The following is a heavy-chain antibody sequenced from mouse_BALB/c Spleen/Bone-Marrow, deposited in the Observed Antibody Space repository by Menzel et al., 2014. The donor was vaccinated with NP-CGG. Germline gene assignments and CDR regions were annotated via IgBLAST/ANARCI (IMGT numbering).Heavy chain of an antibody. CDR2: IDPANGNT. Sequence: VQLQQPGAELVKPGASVKLSCTASGFNIKDTYMHWVKQRPEQGLEWIGRIDPANGNTKYDPKFQGKATITADTSSNTAYLQLIRLTSDCAAVYYCAICLLPNGLDYWGLGTSVPVSS. D-gene: IGHD2-2*01. J-gene: IGHJ4*01. CDR1: GFNIKDTY. CDR3: AICLLPNGLDY. V-gene: IGHV14-3*02.